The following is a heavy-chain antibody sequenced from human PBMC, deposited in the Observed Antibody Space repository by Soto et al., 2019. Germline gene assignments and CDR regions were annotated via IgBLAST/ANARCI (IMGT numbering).Heavy chain of an antibody. CDR3: AKDRHRRVRGWPASGGWYFDL. V-gene: IGHV1-18*01. CDR1: GYTFTEYG. D-gene: IGHD2-15*01. J-gene: IGHJ2*01. Sequence: QGQLVQSGPDVKKPGASVKVSCKASGYTFTEYGISWVRQAPGQGLEWVGWISPYNGETSLPQSDDGRVTLATYTARNNANKDLRSLKHDDKAVYFCAKDRHRRVRGWPASGGWYFDLWGPGNLVTVSS. CDR2: ISPYNGET.